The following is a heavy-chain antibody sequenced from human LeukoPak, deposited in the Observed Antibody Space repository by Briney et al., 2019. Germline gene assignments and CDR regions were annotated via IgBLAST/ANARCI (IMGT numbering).Heavy chain of an antibody. CDR3: AKDRVAYSSSLYFDY. Sequence: GGSLRLSCAASGFTFSSFVMSWVRQAPGKGLEWVSGISGSGDSTYYADSMRGRITISRDNAKNTLYLQMNSLRAEDTAVYYCAKDRVAYSSSLYFDYWGQGTLVTVSS. CDR2: ISGSGDST. V-gene: IGHV3-23*01. D-gene: IGHD6-6*01. CDR1: GFTFSSFV. J-gene: IGHJ4*02.